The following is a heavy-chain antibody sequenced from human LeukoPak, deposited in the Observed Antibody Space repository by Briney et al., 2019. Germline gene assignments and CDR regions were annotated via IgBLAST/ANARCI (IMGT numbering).Heavy chain of an antibody. CDR2: INHSGST. J-gene: IGHJ4*02. CDR1: GGSFSGYY. Sequence: SETLSLTCAVYGGSFSGYYWSWIRQPPGKGLEWIGEINHSGSTDYNPSLKSRVTISADTSKSQFSLKLSSVTAADTAVYYCARSANYDYVWGSYRQRGYIDYWGQGTLVTVSS. CDR3: ARSANYDYVWGSYRQRGYIDY. D-gene: IGHD3-16*02. V-gene: IGHV4-34*01.